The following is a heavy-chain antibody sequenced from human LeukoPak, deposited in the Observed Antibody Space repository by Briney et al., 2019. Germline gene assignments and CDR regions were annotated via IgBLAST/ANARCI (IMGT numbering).Heavy chain of an antibody. CDR2: IKEDGTE. D-gene: IGHD6-13*01. J-gene: IGHJ4*01. V-gene: IGHV3-7*01. CDR3: AIERRQLFTSSWPY. Sequence: PGGSLRLSCAASGFTFSDYWMTLVRQAPGKGLEWVANIKEDGTEKYVDSVKGRFTVSRDNGKNSLFLQMGSLRVEDTAVYYCAIERRQLFTSSWPYWGHGTLVTAST. CDR1: GFTFSDYW.